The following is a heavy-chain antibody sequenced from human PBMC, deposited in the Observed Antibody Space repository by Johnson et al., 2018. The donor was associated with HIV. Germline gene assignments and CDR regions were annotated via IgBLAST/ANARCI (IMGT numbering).Heavy chain of an antibody. CDR2: IYSGGST. CDR3: ARDGMAATKANI. J-gene: IGHJ3*02. D-gene: IGHD1-14*01. Sequence: MQLVESGGGVVRPGGSLRLSCAASGFRFDDYGMSWVRQAPGKGLEWVSVIYSGGSTYYADSVKGRFTISRDNSKNTLYLQMNSLRAEDTAVYYCARDGMAATKANIWGQGTMVTVSS. CDR1: GFRFDDYG. V-gene: IGHV3-66*01.